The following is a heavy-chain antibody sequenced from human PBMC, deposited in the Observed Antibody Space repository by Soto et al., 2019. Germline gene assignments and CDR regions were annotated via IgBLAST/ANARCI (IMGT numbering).Heavy chain of an antibody. CDR2: ISGHNGNT. CDR1: GYTFTSYG. CDR3: ASGVVVPAAGYYYYYGMDV. D-gene: IGHD2-2*01. V-gene: IGHV1-18*04. Sequence: ASVKVSCKPSGYTFTSYGISWVRQAPGQGLEWMGWISGHNGNTNYAQKLQGRVTMTTDTSTSTAYMELRSLRSDDTAVYYCASGVVVPAAGYYYYYGMDVWGQGTTVTVSS. J-gene: IGHJ6*02.